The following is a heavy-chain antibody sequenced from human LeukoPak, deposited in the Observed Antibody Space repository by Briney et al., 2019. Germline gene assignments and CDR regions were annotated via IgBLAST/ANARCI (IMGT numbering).Heavy chain of an antibody. CDR1: GGTFSSYA. V-gene: IGHV1-69*06. J-gene: IGHJ4*02. Sequence: SVTVSCKASGGTFSSYAISWVRQPPGQGLEWMGGIIPIFGTANYAQKFQGRVTITADKSTSTAYMELSSLRSEDTAVYYCASYSSSWYNYFDYWGQGTLVTVSS. D-gene: IGHD6-13*01. CDR2: IIPIFGTA. CDR3: ASYSSSWYNYFDY.